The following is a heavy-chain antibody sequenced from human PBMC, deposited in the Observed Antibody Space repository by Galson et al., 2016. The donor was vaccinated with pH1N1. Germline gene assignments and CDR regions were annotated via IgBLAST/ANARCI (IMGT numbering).Heavy chain of an antibody. Sequence: SVKVSCMASGYTFTSNAMNWVRQAPGQGLEWMGWINTNTGNPTYAQGFTGRFVFSLDTSVSMAYLQISSLKAEDTAVYYCARSYCSSTSCYGGSYYYYGMDVWGQGTTVTVSS. CDR1: GYTFTSNA. CDR3: ARSYCSSTSCYGGSYYYYGMDV. J-gene: IGHJ6*02. V-gene: IGHV7-4-1*04. CDR2: INTNTGNP. D-gene: IGHD2-2*01.